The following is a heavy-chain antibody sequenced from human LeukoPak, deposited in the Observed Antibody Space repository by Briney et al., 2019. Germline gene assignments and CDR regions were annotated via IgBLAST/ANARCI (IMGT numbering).Heavy chain of an antibody. CDR1: GYTFTGYY. V-gene: IGHV1-2*02. J-gene: IGHJ4*02. D-gene: IGHD3-22*01. CDR3: ARDWYYDSSGSFDY. CDR2: INPNSGGT. Sequence: GASVKVSCKASGYTFTGYYMHWVRQAPGQGLEWMGWINPNSGGTNYAQKFQGRVTMTRDTSISTAYMELSRLRSDDTAVYYCARDWYYDSSGSFDYWGQGTLLTVSS.